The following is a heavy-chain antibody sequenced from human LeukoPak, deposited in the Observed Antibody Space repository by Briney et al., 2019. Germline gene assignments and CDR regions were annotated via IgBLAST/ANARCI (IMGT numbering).Heavy chain of an antibody. CDR3: ARDSSSTSWSDAFDI. J-gene: IGHJ3*02. CDR2: IIPIFGTA. V-gene: IGHV1-69*01. D-gene: IGHD2-2*01. CDR1: GGTFSSYA. Sequence: ASVKVSCKASGGTFSSYAISWVRQAPGQGLEWMGGIIPIFGTANYAQKFQGRVTITADESTSTAYMELSSLRSEDTAVYYCARDSSSTSWSDAFDIWGQGTMVTVSS.